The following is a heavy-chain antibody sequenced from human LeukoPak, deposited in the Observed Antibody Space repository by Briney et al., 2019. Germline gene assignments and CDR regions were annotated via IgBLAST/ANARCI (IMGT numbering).Heavy chain of an antibody. Sequence: ASVKVSCKVSGYTLSELSMHWVRQAPAKGLEWMGGFDPEDGETIYAQKFKGRVTMTEDTSTDTAYMDLSSLRSEDTAVYYCATLLGETHFFDYWGQGTLVTVSS. V-gene: IGHV1-24*01. CDR2: FDPEDGET. CDR3: ATLLGETHFFDY. J-gene: IGHJ4*02. D-gene: IGHD1-26*01. CDR1: GYTLSELS.